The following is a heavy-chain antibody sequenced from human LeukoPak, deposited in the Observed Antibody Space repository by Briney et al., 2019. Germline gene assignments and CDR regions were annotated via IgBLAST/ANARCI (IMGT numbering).Heavy chain of an antibody. J-gene: IGHJ4*02. D-gene: IGHD6-25*01. CDR1: GFTFSGYS. CDR3: ARAAYASGPDY. CDR2: ISPSSSAI. V-gene: IGHV3-48*02. Sequence: GGSLRLSCAASGFTFSGYSMNWVRQAPGKGLEWVSYISPSSSAIHYADSVKGRFIISRDNAKNSLYLQMNSLRDDDTAVYYCARAAYASGPDYWGQGTLVTVSS.